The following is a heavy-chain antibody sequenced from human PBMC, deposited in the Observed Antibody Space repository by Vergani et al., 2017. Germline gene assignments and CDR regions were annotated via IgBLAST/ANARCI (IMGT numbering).Heavy chain of an antibody. CDR1: GFTFDDYA. CDR3: AKVPAGLLEHSAEYFQH. D-gene: IGHD2-2*01. CDR2: ISGDGGST. Sequence: EVQLVESGGGVVQPGGSLRLSCAASGFTFDDYAMHWVRQAPGKGLEWVSLISGDGGSTYYADSVKGRFTISRDNSKNSLYLQMNSLRTEDTALYYCAKVPAGLLEHSAEYFQHWGQGTLVTVSS. V-gene: IGHV3-43*02. J-gene: IGHJ1*01.